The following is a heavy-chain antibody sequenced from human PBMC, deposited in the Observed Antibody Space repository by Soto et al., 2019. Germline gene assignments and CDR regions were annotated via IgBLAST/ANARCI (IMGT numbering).Heavy chain of an antibody. J-gene: IGHJ6*02. CDR2: MNPNSGNT. D-gene: IGHD1-26*01. V-gene: IGHV1-8*01. Sequence: QVQLVQSGAEVKKPGASVKVSCKASGYTFTSCDIYWVRQATGQGLEWMAWMNPNSGNTGYAQKFQGRVTMTRNTSISTAYMELSSLRSEDTAVYYCARGGRGSYYVRYYYGMDVWGQGTTVTVSS. CDR1: GYTFTSCD. CDR3: ARGGRGSYYVRYYYGMDV.